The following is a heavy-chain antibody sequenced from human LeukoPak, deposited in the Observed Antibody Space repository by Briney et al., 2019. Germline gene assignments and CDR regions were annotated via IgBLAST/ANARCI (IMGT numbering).Heavy chain of an antibody. D-gene: IGHD3-22*01. CDR2: IYYSGST. V-gene: IGHV4-59*01. CDR3: ARVTGYMIEDYFDY. J-gene: IGHJ4*02. Sequence: SETLSLTCTVSGGSINSYYWSWIRQPPGKGLEWIGYIYYSGSTNYNPSLKSRVTISVDTSKNQFSLRLSSVTAADTAVYYCARVTGYMIEDYFDYWGQGTLVTVSS. CDR1: GGSINSYY.